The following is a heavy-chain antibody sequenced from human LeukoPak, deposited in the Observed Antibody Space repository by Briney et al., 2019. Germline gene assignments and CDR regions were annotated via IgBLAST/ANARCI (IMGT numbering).Heavy chain of an antibody. Sequence: ASVKVSCKASGYTFTSYYMHWVRQAPGQGLEWMGWINPNSSGTNYAQKFQGRVTMTRDTSISTAYMELSRLRSDDTAVYYCARTFRIAAAGSVIGYWGQGTLVTVSS. J-gene: IGHJ4*02. CDR3: ARTFRIAAAGSVIGY. CDR1: GYTFTSYY. D-gene: IGHD6-13*01. V-gene: IGHV1-2*02. CDR2: INPNSSGT.